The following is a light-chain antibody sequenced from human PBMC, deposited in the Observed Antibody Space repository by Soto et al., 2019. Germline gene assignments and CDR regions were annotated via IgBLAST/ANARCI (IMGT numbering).Light chain of an antibody. J-gene: IGKJ1*01. CDR1: QSVSSN. V-gene: IGKV3D-15*01. CDR2: DAS. Sequence: EIVMTQSPATLSVSPGERATFSCWASQSVSSNLAWYQQKPGQAPRLLIYDASTRATGIPARFSGSGSGTDFTLTINSLEPEDFAVYYCQQYGSSGTFGQGTKVDI. CDR3: QQYGSSGT.